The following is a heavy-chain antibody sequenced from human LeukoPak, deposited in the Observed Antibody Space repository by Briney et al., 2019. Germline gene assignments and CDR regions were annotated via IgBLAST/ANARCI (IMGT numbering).Heavy chain of an antibody. J-gene: IGHJ3*02. CDR2: ISGSGGST. D-gene: IGHD4-17*01. CDR1: GFTFSSYA. V-gene: IGHV3-23*01. CDR3: AKDQGGFTVTTMDI. Sequence: GGSLRLSCAASGFTFSSYAMSWVRQAPGKGLEWVSAISGSGGSTYYADSVKGRFTISSDNSKNTLYLQMNSLRAEDTAVYYCAKDQGGFTVTTMDIWGQGTMVTVSS.